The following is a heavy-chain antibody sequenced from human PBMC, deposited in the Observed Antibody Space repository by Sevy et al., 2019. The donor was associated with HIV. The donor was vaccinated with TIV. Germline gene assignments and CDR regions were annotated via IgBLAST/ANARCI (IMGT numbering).Heavy chain of an antibody. J-gene: IGHJ4*02. V-gene: IGHV3-33*08. D-gene: IGHD6-19*01. CDR3: AREDIRVAGIGYYFHS. CDR2: IWYDGTNR. CDR1: GFTFSSYW. Sequence: GESLKISCAASGFTFSSYWMSWVRQAPGKGLEWVAVIWYDGTNREYADSVKGRYTISRDNSKNTLYLQMNSLRVEDTAVYYCAREDIRVAGIGYYFHSWGQGTLVTVSS.